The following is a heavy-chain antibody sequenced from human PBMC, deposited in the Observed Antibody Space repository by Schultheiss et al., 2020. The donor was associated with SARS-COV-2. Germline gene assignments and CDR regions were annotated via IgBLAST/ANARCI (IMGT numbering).Heavy chain of an antibody. CDR1: GGSISGYY. CDR3: ASTSDIVVAVATT. Sequence: SETLSLTCTVSGGSISGYYWNWIRQPPGKGLEWIGYIYHSGGTYYNPPLKSRVTISADTSKNQFSLKLRSVTATDTAVYYCASTSDIVVAVATTWGQGTLVTVSS. J-gene: IGHJ1*01. V-gene: IGHV4-4*08. CDR2: IYHSGGT. D-gene: IGHD2-15*01.